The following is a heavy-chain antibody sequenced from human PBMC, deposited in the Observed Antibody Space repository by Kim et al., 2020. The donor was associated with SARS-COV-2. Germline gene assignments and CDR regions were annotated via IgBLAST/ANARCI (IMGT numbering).Heavy chain of an antibody. D-gene: IGHD3-22*01. Sequence: SETLSLTCTVSGVSISSSSYYWGWIRQRPGKGLEWIGSINYSGGTYYNPALKSRVTISVDTSKNQFSLKLSSVTAADAAVYYCATSVVTYDYWGQGTLVTVSS. CDR1: GVSISSSSYY. CDR3: ATSVVTYDY. V-gene: IGHV4-39*01. J-gene: IGHJ4*02. CDR2: INYSGGT.